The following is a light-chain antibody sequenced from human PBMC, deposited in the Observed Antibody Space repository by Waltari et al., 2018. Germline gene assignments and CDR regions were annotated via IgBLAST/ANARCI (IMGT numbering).Light chain of an antibody. J-gene: IGKJ4*01. V-gene: IGKV3-11*01. CDR2: DAS. CDR3: QQRSIWPVT. Sequence: CRASQSGSSCLAWYKRKPGQAPRLLIYDASNRVTGSPARFSGRGAGTDFTLTISSLDPEDFAVYYCQQRSIWPVTFGGGTKVEIK. CDR1: QSGSSC.